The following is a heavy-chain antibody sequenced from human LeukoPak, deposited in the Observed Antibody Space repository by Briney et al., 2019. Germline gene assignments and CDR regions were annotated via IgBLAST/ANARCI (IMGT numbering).Heavy chain of an antibody. Sequence: SVPVSCKCSVYTFTGYYINCGRHGPAQRLEWMGWINPNSGGTNYAQKFQGRVTMTRDTSISTAYMELSRLRSDDTAVYYCARGREFDYWGQGTLVTVSS. CDR2: INPNSGGT. CDR1: VYTFTGYY. CDR3: ARGREFDY. J-gene: IGHJ4*02. V-gene: IGHV1-2*02.